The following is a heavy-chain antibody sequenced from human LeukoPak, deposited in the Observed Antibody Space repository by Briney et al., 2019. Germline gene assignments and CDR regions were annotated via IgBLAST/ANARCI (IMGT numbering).Heavy chain of an antibody. V-gene: IGHV1-69*04. J-gene: IGHJ3*02. Sequence: GASVKVSCKASGGTFSSYAISWVRQAPGRGLEWMGRIIPIFGIANYAQKIQGRVTITADKSTSTAYMELSSLRSEDTAVYYCARATGAFDIWGQGTMVTVSS. CDR3: ARATGAFDI. CDR1: GGTFSSYA. CDR2: IIPIFGIA.